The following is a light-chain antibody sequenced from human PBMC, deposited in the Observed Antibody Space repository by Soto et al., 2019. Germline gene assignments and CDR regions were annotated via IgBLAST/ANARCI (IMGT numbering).Light chain of an antibody. V-gene: IGKV3-15*01. CDR3: QQYNSWPRT. Sequence: EIVMTQSPATLSVSPGERATLSCRASQSVSANLAWYQQKPGQAPGLLIYGASTRATGIPARFSGSGSGTEFTLTISTLQSEYFAVYYCQQYNSWPRTFGPGTKVDIK. CDR2: GAS. CDR1: QSVSAN. J-gene: IGKJ3*01.